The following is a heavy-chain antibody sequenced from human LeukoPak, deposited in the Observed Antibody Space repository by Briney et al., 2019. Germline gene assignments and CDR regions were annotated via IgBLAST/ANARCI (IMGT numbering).Heavy chain of an antibody. V-gene: IGHV4-61*02. Sequence: SETLSLTCTVSGGSISSGSYYWSWIRQPAGKGLEWIGRIYTSGSTNYNPSLKSRVTISIDTSKNQFSLKLSSVTAADTAVYYCARNLIPEQLVLNFWGQGTLVTVSS. J-gene: IGHJ4*02. CDR1: GGSISSGSYY. CDR3: ARNLIPEQLVLNF. CDR2: IYTSGST. D-gene: IGHD6-13*01.